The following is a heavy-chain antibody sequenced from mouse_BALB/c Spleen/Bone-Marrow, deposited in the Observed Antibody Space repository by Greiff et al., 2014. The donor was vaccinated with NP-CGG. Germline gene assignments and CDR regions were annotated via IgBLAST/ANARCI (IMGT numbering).Heavy chain of an antibody. CDR1: GFTFSSFG. Sequence: EVKLVESGGGLVQPGGSRKLSCAASGFTFSSFGMHWVRQAPEKGLEWVAYISSGSSTIYYADTVMGRFTISRDNPKNTLFLQMTSLRSEDTAMYYCARSGSSSGYFDYWGQGNTLTVSS. D-gene: IGHD1-1*01. J-gene: IGHJ2*01. CDR3: ARSGSSSGYFDY. CDR2: ISSGSSTI. V-gene: IGHV5-17*02.